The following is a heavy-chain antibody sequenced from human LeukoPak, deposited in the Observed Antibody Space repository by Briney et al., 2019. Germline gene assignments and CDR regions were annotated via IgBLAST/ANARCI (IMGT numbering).Heavy chain of an antibody. CDR2: ISGSGGST. Sequence: SGGSLRLSCAASGFTFSSYAMSWVRQAPGKGLEWVSAISGSGGSTYYADSVKGRFTISRDNAKNSLYLQMNSLRAEDTAVYHCARDLLNGYFDHWGQGTLVTVSS. CDR3: ARDLLNGYFDH. J-gene: IGHJ4*02. CDR1: GFTFSSYA. D-gene: IGHD2-8*01. V-gene: IGHV3-23*01.